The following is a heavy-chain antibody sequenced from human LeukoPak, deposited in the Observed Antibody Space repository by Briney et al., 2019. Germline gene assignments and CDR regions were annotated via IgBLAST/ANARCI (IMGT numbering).Heavy chain of an antibody. D-gene: IGHD3-10*01. CDR1: GYTFTSYY. J-gene: IGHJ5*02. V-gene: IGHV1-46*01. Sequence: ASVKVSCKASGYTFTSYYIHWVRQAPGQGLEWMGLINPSGGTTSYAQKFQGRVTMTRDMSTSTVYMELSSLRSEDTAVYYCARLAVRGVISPLFWFDPWGQGTLVTVSS. CDR3: ARLAVRGVISPLFWFDP. CDR2: INPSGGTT.